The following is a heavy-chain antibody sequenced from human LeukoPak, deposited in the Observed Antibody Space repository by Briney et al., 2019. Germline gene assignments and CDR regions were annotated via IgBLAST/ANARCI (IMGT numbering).Heavy chain of an antibody. CDR3: AREFGHDRWYFDY. CDR1: GFTFSSYA. J-gene: IGHJ4*02. D-gene: IGHD5-12*01. CDR2: IGGSGDYT. Sequence: PGGSLRLSCAASGFTFSSYAMSWVRQAPGKGLEWVSAIGGSGDYTYYADSVKGRFTISRDNSKNTLYLQMNNLRAGDTAVYYCAREFGHDRWYFDYWGQGALVTVSS. V-gene: IGHV3-23*01.